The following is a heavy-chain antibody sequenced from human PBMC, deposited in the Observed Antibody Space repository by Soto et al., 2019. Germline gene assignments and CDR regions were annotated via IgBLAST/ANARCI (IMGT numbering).Heavy chain of an antibody. CDR3: ARVGPLRTGATDLPYFDY. J-gene: IGHJ4*02. CDR2: INAGNGNT. D-gene: IGHD5-12*01. Sequence: ASVKVSCKASGYTFTSYAMHWVRQAPGQRLEWMGWINAGNGNTKYSQKFQGRVTITRDTSASTAYMELSSLRSEDTAVYYCARVGPLRTGATDLPYFDYWGQGTLVTVSS. V-gene: IGHV1-3*01. CDR1: GYTFTSYA.